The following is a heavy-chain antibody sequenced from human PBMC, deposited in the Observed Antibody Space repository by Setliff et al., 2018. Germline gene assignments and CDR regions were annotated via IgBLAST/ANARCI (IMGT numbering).Heavy chain of an antibody. CDR2: ISYDGSNK. D-gene: IGHD6-19*01. J-gene: IGHJ4*02. V-gene: IGHV3-30*04. CDR1: GFTFSSYA. CDR3: ARSLPFASVAGTGCDY. Sequence: GGSLRLSCAASGFTFSSYAMHWVCQAPGKGLEWVAVISYDGSNKYYADSVKGRFTISRDNAKNSLYLQMNSLRAEDTAVYYCARSLPFASVAGTGCDYWGQGTLVTVSS.